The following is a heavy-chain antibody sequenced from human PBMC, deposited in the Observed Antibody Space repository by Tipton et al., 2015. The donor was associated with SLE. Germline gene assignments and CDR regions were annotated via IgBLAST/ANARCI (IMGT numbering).Heavy chain of an antibody. Sequence: TLSLTCAVSSYSISNDNWWRWIRQPPGKGLEWIGYFYYSGATYYNPSLQSRVTMSADTSKNQFSLKLNSVTAVDTAIYYCARSLGAGFCSGGNCFEPLDYWGQGILVTVSS. J-gene: IGHJ4*02. CDR2: FYYSGAT. CDR3: ARSLGAGFCSGGNCFEPLDY. CDR1: SYSISNDNW. V-gene: IGHV4-28*01. D-gene: IGHD2-15*01.